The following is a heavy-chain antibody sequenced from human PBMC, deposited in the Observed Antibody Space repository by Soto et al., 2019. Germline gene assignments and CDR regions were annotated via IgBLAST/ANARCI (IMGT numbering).Heavy chain of an antibody. CDR1: GYTFTSYA. D-gene: IGHD3-10*01. J-gene: IGHJ4*02. V-gene: IGHV1-3*01. Sequence: QVHLVQSGAEVKKPGASVKVSCKASGYTFTSYAMHWVRQAPAQRLEWMGWINAGNGNTKYSQKFQGRVTITRDTSASTAYMELSSLRSEDTAVYYCARDFSWFGELIASDYWGQGTLVTVSS. CDR2: INAGNGNT. CDR3: ARDFSWFGELIASDY.